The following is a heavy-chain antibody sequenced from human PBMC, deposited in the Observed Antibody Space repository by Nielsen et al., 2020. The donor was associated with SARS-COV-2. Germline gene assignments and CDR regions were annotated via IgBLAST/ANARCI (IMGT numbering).Heavy chain of an antibody. D-gene: IGHD2-15*01. CDR1: GFTFSSYW. CDR2: IKQDGSEK. Sequence: GGSLRLSCAASGFTFSSYWMSWVRQAPGKGLEWVANIKQDGSEKYYADSVKGRFTISRDNSKNTLYLQMNSLRAEDTAVYYCAKDGVRYCSGGSCYPLGFDPWGQGTLVTVSS. CDR3: AKDGVRYCSGGSCYPLGFDP. J-gene: IGHJ5*02. V-gene: IGHV3-7*01.